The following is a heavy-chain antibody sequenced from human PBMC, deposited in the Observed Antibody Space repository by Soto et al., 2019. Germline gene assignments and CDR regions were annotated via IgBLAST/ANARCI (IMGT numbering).Heavy chain of an antibody. CDR3: KRAERFPRSWFAP. D-gene: IGHD3-10*01. CDR2: VNHSGEA. CDR1: GGSFRNYY. Sequence: SETLSLTCGVYGGSFRNYYWIWVRQPPGKGLEWIGEVNHSGEATYNPSLQSRVTISLDTSNNHFSLKMTSLTAADTALYFCKRAERFPRSWFAPWGQGTQVTVSS. V-gene: IGHV4-34*01. J-gene: IGHJ5*02.